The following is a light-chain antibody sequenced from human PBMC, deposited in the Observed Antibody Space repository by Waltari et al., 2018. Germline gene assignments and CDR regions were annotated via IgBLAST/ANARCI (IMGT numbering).Light chain of an antibody. Sequence: QSVLTQPPSVSAAPGQMVTISCSGSSSDIGNNFVCWYQQFPGTAPRLLIFEKNKRPPEIPDRFAGAKSGSSATLGISGLQTGDEADYYCGTWDTSLNGGGWVFGGGTKLTVL. CDR3: GTWDTSLNGGGWV. CDR2: EKN. V-gene: IGLV1-51*02. CDR1: SSDIGNNF. J-gene: IGLJ3*02.